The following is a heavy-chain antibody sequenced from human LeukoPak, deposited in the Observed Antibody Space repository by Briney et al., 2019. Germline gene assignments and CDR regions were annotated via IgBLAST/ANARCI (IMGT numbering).Heavy chain of an antibody. CDR3: ARGLRGYSGYEPYNWFDP. D-gene: IGHD5-12*01. CDR1: GGSISSGGYS. CDR2: IYHSGST. V-gene: IGHV4-30-2*01. J-gene: IGHJ5*02. Sequence: SETLSLTCAVSGGSISSGGYSWSWIRQPPGKGLECIGYIYHSGSTYYNPSLKSRVTISVDRSKNQFSLKLSSVTAADTAVYYCARGLRGYSGYEPYNWFDPWGQGTLVTVSS.